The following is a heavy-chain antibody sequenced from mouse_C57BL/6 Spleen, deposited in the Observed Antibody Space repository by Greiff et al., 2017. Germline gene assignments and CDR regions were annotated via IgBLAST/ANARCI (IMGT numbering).Heavy chain of an antibody. J-gene: IGHJ4*01. CDR3: ARSDYGEGRNAMDY. Sequence: QVQLQQPGAELVKPGASVKLSCKASGYTFPSSWMQWVKQRPGQGLEWIGEIDPSDSYPNDNPKFKGKATLTVATSSSTAYMQLSSLTSEDSAVYYCARSDYGEGRNAMDYWGQGTSVTVSS. CDR1: GYTFPSSW. V-gene: IGHV1-50*01. D-gene: IGHD2-4*01. CDR2: IDPSDSYP.